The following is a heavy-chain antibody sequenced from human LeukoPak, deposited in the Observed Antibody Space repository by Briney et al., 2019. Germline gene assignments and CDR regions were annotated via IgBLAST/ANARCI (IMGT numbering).Heavy chain of an antibody. CDR2: ISYDGSNK. D-gene: IGHD3/OR15-3a*01. CDR1: GFTFSSYG. J-gene: IGHJ6*03. Sequence: SGESLRLSCGASGFTFSSYGMHWVRQAPGKGLEWVAVISYDGSNKYYADSVKGRFTISRDNSKNTLYLQMNSLRAEDTAVYYCAKDGLLLNIYDHYYYYMDVWGKGTTVTVSS. V-gene: IGHV3-30*18. CDR3: AKDGLLLNIYDHYYYYMDV.